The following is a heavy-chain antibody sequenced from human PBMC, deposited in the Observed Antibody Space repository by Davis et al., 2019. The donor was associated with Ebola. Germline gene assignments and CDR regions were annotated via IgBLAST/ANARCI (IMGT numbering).Heavy chain of an antibody. CDR1: GYTFTSYG. V-gene: IGHV1-18*01. D-gene: IGHD2-21*01. Sequence: ASVKVSCKPSGYTFTSYGISWVRQAPGQGLEWMGWISAYNGNTGYAQNLQGRVTMTTDTSTSTAYMELRSLRSDDTAVYYCARSGGLLTVVDYWGQGTLVTVSS. J-gene: IGHJ4*02. CDR2: ISAYNGNT. CDR3: ARSGGLLTVVDY.